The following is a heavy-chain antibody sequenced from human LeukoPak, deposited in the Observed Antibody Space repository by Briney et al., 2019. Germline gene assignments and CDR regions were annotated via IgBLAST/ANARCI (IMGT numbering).Heavy chain of an antibody. CDR2: IYYSGST. J-gene: IGHJ3*02. V-gene: IGHV4-59*12. D-gene: IGHD6-19*01. CDR1: GGSLSSYY. CDR3: ASLAGIAVAGTRLSAFDI. Sequence: SETLSLTCTVSGGSLSSYYWSWIRQPPGKGLEWIGYIYYSGSTNYNPSLKSRVTISVDTSKNQFSLKLSSVTAADTAVYYCASLAGIAVAGTRLSAFDIWGQGTMVTVSS.